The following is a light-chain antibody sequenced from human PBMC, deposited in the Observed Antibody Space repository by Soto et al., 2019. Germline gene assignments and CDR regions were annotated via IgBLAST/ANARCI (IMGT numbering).Light chain of an antibody. V-gene: IGKV1-5*03. CDR1: QRISGW. J-gene: IGKJ3*01. CDR3: QHYNSYPIT. CDR2: KAS. Sequence: DIQMTQSPSTLSASVGDRVIIICRASQRISGWLAWYQQKPGKAPKLLIYKASSLESGVPSRFSGSGSGTEFTLTISSLQPDDFATYYCQHYNSYPITFGPGTKVDFK.